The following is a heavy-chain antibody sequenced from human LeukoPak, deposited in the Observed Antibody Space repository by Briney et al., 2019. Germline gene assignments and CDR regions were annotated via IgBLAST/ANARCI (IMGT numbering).Heavy chain of an antibody. Sequence: SQTLSLTCAISGDSVPSSSATWNWIRQSPSRGLEWLGRTYYRSKWYNDYAVSVKSRITINPDTSKNQFSLQPNSVTPEDTAVYFCARGGDRPGRYYYYGMDVWGQGTTVTVSS. J-gene: IGHJ6*02. CDR3: ARGGDRPGRYYYYGMDV. D-gene: IGHD3-16*01. CDR1: GDSVPSSSAT. V-gene: IGHV6-1*01. CDR2: TYYRSKWYN.